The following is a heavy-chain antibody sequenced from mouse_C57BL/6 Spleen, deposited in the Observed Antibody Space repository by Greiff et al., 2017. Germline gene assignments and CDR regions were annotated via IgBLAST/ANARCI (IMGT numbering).Heavy chain of an antibody. CDR3: ARDQSNYYAMDY. J-gene: IGHJ4*01. Sequence: EVKLQESGPGLVKPSQSLSLTCSVTGYSITSGYYWNWIRQFPGNKLEWMGYIRYDGSNNYNPSLKNRISITRDTSKNQFFLKLNSVTTEDTATDYCARDQSNYYAMDYWGQGTSVTVSS. CDR1: GYSITSGYY. D-gene: IGHD2-5*01. CDR2: IRYDGSN. V-gene: IGHV3-6*01.